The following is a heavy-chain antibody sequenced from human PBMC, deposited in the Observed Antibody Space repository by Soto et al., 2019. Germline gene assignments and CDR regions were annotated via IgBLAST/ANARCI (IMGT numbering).Heavy chain of an antibody. J-gene: IGHJ4*02. CDR1: GLTFDDYG. V-gene: IGHV3-48*02. Sequence: VQLVESGGGLVQPGGDLRLSCAASGLTFDDYGMNWVRQAPGKRLAWVSFISLSGNTIYYADSVRGRFTISRDNAKSTRFLQMNSLRDYDTATYYCARRRDPLQYSDYWGRGTLVTVSS. CDR3: ARRRDPLQYSDY. CDR2: ISLSGNTI. D-gene: IGHD5-18*01.